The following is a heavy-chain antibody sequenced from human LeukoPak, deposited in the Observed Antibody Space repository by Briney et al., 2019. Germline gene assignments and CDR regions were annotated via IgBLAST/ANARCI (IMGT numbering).Heavy chain of an antibody. CDR2: IIPIFGTA. Sequence: ASVKVSCKASGGTFSSYSISWVRQAPGQGLEWMGGIIPIFGTANYAQKFQGRVTITADVSTSTAYVELSSLRSEDTAVYYCARGWDSSGQMPFLYWGQGTLVTVSS. V-gene: IGHV1-69*01. CDR3: ARGWDSSGQMPFLY. CDR1: GGTFSSYS. D-gene: IGHD3-22*01. J-gene: IGHJ4*02.